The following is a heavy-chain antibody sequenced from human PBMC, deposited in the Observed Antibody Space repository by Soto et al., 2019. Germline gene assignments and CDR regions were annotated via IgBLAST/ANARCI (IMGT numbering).Heavy chain of an antibody. V-gene: IGHV4-31*03. Sequence: QVQLQESGPGLVKPSQTLSLTCTVSGGSISSGGYYWSWIRQHPGKGLEWIGYMYYSGSTYYTPSLKSRVTISIDTSKNQFSLKLSSVTAADTAVYYCARFIPGTGNDYLGQGTLFNVSS. J-gene: IGHJ4*02. CDR3: ARFIPGTGNDY. CDR2: MYYSGST. D-gene: IGHD1-20*01. CDR1: GGSISSGGYY.